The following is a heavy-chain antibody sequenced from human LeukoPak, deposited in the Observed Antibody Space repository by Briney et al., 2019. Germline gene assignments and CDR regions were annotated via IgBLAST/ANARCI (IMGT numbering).Heavy chain of an antibody. CDR2: IWYDGSNK. V-gene: IGHV3-33*01. D-gene: IGHD6-19*01. CDR3: ARDPYNSGWYGEY. CDR1: GFTFSSYG. J-gene: IGHJ4*02. Sequence: GGSLRLSCAASGFTFSSYGMHWVRQAPGKGLEWVEVIWYDGSNKYYADSVKGRFTISRDNSKKTLYLQMNSLRAEDTAVYYCARDPYNSGWYGEYWGQGTLVTVSS.